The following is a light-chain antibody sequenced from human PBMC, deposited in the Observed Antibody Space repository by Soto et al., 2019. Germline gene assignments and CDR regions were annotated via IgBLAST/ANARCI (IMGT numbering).Light chain of an antibody. CDR1: QGLTTK. J-gene: IGKJ1*01. V-gene: IGKV3-15*01. CDR2: GAS. CDR3: QQYNKWPQT. Sequence: EIVMTQSPATLSVSPGEGATLSCRASQGLTTKLAWYQQKPGQAPRLLIYGASTRATGIPARFSGSGSGTEFTLTISSLQSEDIAVYYCQQYNKWPQTFGQGTKVDIK.